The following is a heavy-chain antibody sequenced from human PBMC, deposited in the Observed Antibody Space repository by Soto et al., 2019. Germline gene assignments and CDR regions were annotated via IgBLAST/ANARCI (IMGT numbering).Heavy chain of an antibody. D-gene: IGHD4-17*01. CDR2: IYYSGNT. CDR3: XXXXXXXLGDYFDY. Sequence: QVQLQESGPGLVKPSQTLSLTCTVSGGSISSGAYYWSWIRQHPGKGLEWIGYIYYSGNTYYNPSLKSRVTISVDTSKXXXXXXXXXXXXXXXXXXXXXXXXXXLGDYFDYWGQGTLVSVSS. CDR1: GGSISSGAYY. J-gene: IGHJ4*02. V-gene: IGHV4-31*03.